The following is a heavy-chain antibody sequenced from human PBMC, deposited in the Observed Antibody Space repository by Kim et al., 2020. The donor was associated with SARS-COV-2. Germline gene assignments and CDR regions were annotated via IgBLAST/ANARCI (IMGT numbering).Heavy chain of an antibody. Sequence: GGSLRLSCAASGFTFSSYAMSWVRQAPGKGLEWVSVIYSGGSSTYYADSVKGRFTISRDNSKNTLYLQMNSLRAEDTAVYYCAKWDLPYSGSYYPPTYYYYYGMDVWGQGTTVTVSS. CDR1: GFTFSSYA. CDR3: AKWDLPYSGSYYPPTYYYYYGMDV. CDR2: IYSGGSST. J-gene: IGHJ6*02. D-gene: IGHD1-26*01. V-gene: IGHV3-23*03.